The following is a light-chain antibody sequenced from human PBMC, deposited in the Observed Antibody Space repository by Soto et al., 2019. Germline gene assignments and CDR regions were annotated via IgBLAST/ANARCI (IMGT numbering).Light chain of an antibody. Sequence: EIVLTQSPGTLSLSPGERATLSCRASQSVSSSYLSWYQQKPGQTPRLLIYGVSRRATGIPDRFSGSGSGTDFTLTISRLEPEDFAVYYCQQYGSSPWTFGQGTKVDIK. CDR1: QSVSSSY. J-gene: IGKJ1*01. V-gene: IGKV3-20*01. CDR3: QQYGSSPWT. CDR2: GVS.